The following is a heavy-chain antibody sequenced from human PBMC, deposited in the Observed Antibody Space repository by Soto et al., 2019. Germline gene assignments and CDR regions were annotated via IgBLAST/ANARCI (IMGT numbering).Heavy chain of an antibody. CDR1: GGSISSYY. CDR2: IYYSGST. V-gene: IGHV4-59*08. J-gene: IGHJ5*02. CDR3: ARQSPRAAMGFA. Sequence: SETLSLTCTVSGGSISSYYWSWIRQPPGKGLEWIGYIYYSGSTNYNPSLKSRVTISVDTSKNQFSLKLSSVTAADTAVYYCARQSPRAAMGFAWGQGTLVTVS. D-gene: IGHD2-2*01.